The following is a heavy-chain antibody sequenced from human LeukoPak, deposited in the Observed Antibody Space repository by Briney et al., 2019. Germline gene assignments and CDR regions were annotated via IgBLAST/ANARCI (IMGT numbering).Heavy chain of an antibody. V-gene: IGHV1-46*01. CDR2: INPTGGST. CDR3: ARDNSVGDNAWWFDP. CDR1: GYTFTSCY. D-gene: IGHD1-26*01. Sequence: GASVKVSCKASGYTFTSCYMHWVRQAPGQGLEWMGLINPTGGSTGYAQKFQGRVTMTRDMSTSTDYMELSSLRSKDTAIYYCARDNSVGDNAWWFDPWGQGTLVTVSS. J-gene: IGHJ5*02.